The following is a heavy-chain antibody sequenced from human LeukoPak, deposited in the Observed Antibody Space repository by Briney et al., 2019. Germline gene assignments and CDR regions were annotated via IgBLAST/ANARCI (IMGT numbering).Heavy chain of an antibody. CDR3: AKHSHDGSAPYYEVQLDY. CDR2: ISRSGVAT. J-gene: IGHJ4*02. Sequence: PGGSLRLSCTTSGFNFNTYTMSWVRQAPGKGLEWVSTISRSGVATYYANSVKGRFTISRDNSKNTVYLQMNSLRAEDTAIYYCAKHSHDGSAPYYEVQLDYWGQGTLVTVSS. V-gene: IGHV3-23*01. D-gene: IGHD3-22*01. CDR1: GFNFNTYT.